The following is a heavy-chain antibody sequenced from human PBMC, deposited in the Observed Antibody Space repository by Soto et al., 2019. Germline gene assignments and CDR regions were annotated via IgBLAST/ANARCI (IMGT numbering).Heavy chain of an antibody. CDR2: IKHDGSDR. CDR1: GFIYSDYW. CDR3: VRTYSPFDY. J-gene: IGHJ4*02. D-gene: IGHD4-4*01. V-gene: IGHV3-7*01. Sequence: EVQLVESGGGLVQPGGSLRLTCVASGFIYSDYWMSWVRQAPGKGLEWVASIKHDGSDRKYVDSVKGRFTISRDNAKNSLYLQMNSMRVEDTAMYYCVRTYSPFDYWGQGTLVAASA.